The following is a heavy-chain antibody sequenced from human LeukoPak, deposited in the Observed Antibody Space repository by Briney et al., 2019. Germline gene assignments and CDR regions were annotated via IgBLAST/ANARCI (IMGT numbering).Heavy chain of an antibody. CDR2: IYTSGST. V-gene: IGHV4-61*02. CDR3: AREWELGNAFDI. Sequence: SETLSLTCTVSGGSISSGSYYWSWIRQPAGKGLEWIGRIYTSGSTNCNPSLKSRVTISVDTSKNQFSLKLSSVTAADTAVYYCAREWELGNAFDIWGQGTMVTVSS. J-gene: IGHJ3*02. D-gene: IGHD1-26*01. CDR1: GGSISSGSYY.